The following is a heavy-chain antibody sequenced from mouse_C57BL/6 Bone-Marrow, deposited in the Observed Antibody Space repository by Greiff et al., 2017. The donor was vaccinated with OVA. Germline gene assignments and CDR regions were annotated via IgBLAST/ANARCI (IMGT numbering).Heavy chain of an antibody. Sequence: VQLQQSGAELVKPGASVKLSCTASGFNITDYYMHWVKQRPEQGLEWIGRIDPEDGETKYAPKFQGKATITADTSSNTAYLQLSSLTSEDTAVDYCARSDGYRYWDFDVWGTGTTGTVSS. D-gene: IGHD2-3*01. CDR1: GFNITDYY. CDR3: ARSDGYRYWDFDV. J-gene: IGHJ1*03. V-gene: IGHV14-2*01. CDR2: IDPEDGET.